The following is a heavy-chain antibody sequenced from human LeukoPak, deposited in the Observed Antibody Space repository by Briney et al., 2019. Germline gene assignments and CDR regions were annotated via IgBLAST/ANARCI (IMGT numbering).Heavy chain of an antibody. D-gene: IGHD6-13*01. CDR3: ARDTIPYSSSWYFDY. CDR1: GGTFGSYA. V-gene: IGHV1-69*06. Sequence: SVKVSCKASGGTFGSYAISWVRQAPGQGLEWMGGIIPIFGTANYAQKFQGRVTITADKSTSTAYMELSSLRSEDTAVYYCARDTIPYSSSWYFDYWGQGTLVTVSS. J-gene: IGHJ4*02. CDR2: IIPIFGTA.